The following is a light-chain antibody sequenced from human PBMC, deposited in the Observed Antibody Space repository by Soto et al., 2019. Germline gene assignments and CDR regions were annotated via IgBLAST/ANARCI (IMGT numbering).Light chain of an antibody. CDR1: SSDVGGYNY. CDR3: SSYTSSSTLV. J-gene: IGLJ1*01. CDR2: DVS. V-gene: IGLV2-14*01. Sequence: CVLTQPASGSGSPGQSITISCTGTSSDVGGYNYVSWYQQHPGKAPKLMIYDVSNRPSGVSNRFSGSKSGNTASLTISGLQAEDEADYYCSSYTSSSTLVFGTGTKVTVL.